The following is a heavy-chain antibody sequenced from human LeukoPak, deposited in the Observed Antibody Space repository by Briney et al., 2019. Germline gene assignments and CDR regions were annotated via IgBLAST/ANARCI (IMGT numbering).Heavy chain of an antibody. J-gene: IGHJ4*02. CDR3: ARLLNTGTPL. CDR1: GGSISSGSYY. Sequence: SQTLSLTCTGSGGSISSGSYYWSWSLQPAGKGLEWIGRIYTSGSTNYNPSLKSRVTISVDTSKNQFSLKLSAVTAADTAVYYCARLLNTGTPLWGQGTLVAVSS. D-gene: IGHD1-1*01. CDR2: IYTSGST. V-gene: IGHV4-61*02.